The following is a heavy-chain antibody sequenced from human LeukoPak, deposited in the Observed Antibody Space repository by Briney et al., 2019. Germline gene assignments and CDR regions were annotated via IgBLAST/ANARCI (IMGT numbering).Heavy chain of an antibody. CDR3: AREKVLEVFNWFDP. V-gene: IGHV1-18*04. J-gene: IGHJ5*02. CDR1: GYTFTSYY. Sequence: ASVKVSCKASGYTFTSYYMHWVRQAPGQGLEWMGWISAYNGNTNYAQKLQGRVTMTTDTSTSTAYMELRSLGSDDTAVYYCAREKVLEVFNWFDPWGQGTLVTVSS. D-gene: IGHD1-1*01. CDR2: ISAYNGNT.